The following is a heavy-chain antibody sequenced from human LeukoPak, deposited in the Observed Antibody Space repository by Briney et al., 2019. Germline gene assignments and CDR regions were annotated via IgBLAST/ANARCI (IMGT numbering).Heavy chain of an antibody. V-gene: IGHV3-21*01. CDR2: ITTSSTYI. CDR3: ARGKYSSGWFDY. CDR1: GLTFSSYS. J-gene: IGHJ4*02. Sequence: KPGGSLRLSCAASGLTFSSYSMSWVRQAPGKGLEWVSSITTSSTYISYADSVKGRFTISRDNAKNSLYLQMNSLRAEDTAVYYCARGKYSSGWFDYWGQGTLVTVSS. D-gene: IGHD6-19*01.